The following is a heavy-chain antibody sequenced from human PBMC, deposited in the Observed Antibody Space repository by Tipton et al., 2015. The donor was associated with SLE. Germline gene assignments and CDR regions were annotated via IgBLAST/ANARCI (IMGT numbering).Heavy chain of an antibody. Sequence: TLSLTCTVSGGSISSSSYYWGWIRQPPGKGLEWIGSIYYSGSTNYNPSLKSRVTISVDTSKNQFSLKLSSVTAADTAVYYCARDLPYSSSSSGAFDIWGQGTMVTVSS. CDR2: IYYSGST. CDR3: ARDLPYSSSSSGAFDI. D-gene: IGHD6-6*01. CDR1: GGSISSSSYY. J-gene: IGHJ3*02. V-gene: IGHV4-39*07.